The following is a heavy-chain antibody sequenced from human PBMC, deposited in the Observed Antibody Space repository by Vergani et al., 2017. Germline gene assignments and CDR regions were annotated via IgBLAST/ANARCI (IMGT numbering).Heavy chain of an antibody. D-gene: IGHD6-13*01. J-gene: IGHJ6*02. CDR3: ARSPSGSSWSPGGMDV. V-gene: IGHV1-2*02. Sequence: QVQLVQSGAEVKKPGASVKVSCKASGYTFTGYYMHWVRQAPGQGLEWMGWINPNSGGTNYAQKFQGRVTMTRDTSIRPAYMELSRLRSDDTAVYYCARSPSGSSWSPGGMDVWGQGTTVTVSS. CDR2: INPNSGGT. CDR1: GYTFTGYY.